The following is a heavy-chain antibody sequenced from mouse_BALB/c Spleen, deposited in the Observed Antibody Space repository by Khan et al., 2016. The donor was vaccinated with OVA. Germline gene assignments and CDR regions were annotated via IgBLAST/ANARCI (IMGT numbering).Heavy chain of an antibody. CDR2: ISYSGRT. J-gene: IGHJ3*01. D-gene: IGHD3-3*01. V-gene: IGHV3-2*02. CDR1: GYSITSDYA. Sequence: EVQLQESGPGLVKPSQSLSLTCTVTGYSITSDYAWNWIRQFPGNKLEWMGYISYSGRTSYTPSLKSRISITRDTSKNQVFLQLNSVTSEDTATYFCVRGRAYWGQGTLVTVSA. CDR3: VRGRAY.